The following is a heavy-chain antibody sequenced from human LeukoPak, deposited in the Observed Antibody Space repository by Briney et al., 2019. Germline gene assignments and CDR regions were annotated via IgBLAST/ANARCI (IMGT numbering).Heavy chain of an antibody. V-gene: IGHV1-18*01. D-gene: IGHD1-1*01. J-gene: IGHJ4*02. CDR2: ISAYNGNT. Sequence: GASVKVSCKASGYTFTSYGISWVRQAPGQGLEWMGWISAYNGNTNYAQKLQGRVTMTTDTSTSTVYMELSSLRSEDTAVYYCARGPQNWNDLAYWGQGTLVTVSS. CDR1: GYTFTSYG. CDR3: ARGPQNWNDLAY.